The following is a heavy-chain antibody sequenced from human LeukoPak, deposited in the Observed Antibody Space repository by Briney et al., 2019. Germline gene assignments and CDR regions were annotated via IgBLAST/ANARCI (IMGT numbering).Heavy chain of an antibody. D-gene: IGHD3-9*01. CDR3: GRLYDPFDWLPKIVDY. J-gene: IGHJ4*02. CDR1: GGTFSSYA. CDR2: ISAYNGNT. Sequence: GASVKVSCKASGGTFSSYAISWVRQAPGQGLEWMGWISAYNGNTNYAQKLQGRVTMTTDTSTSTAYMELRSLRSDDTAVYYCGRLYDPFDWLPKIVDYWGQGTLVTVSS. V-gene: IGHV1-18*01.